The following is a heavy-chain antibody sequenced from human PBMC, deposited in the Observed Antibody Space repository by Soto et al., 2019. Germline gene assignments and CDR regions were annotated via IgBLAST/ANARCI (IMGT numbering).Heavy chain of an antibody. CDR3: TRTKTNQNAEYFEY. V-gene: IGHV1-46*03. CDR1: GFTFTWYY. Sequence: QVQLVQSGAEVKEPGASVKVSCKASGFTFTWYYMHWVRQAPGQGLEWMGIINPSGVSTSYAQKFQGRVTMTRDTFTSTVYMELSSLRSEDTAVYYCTRTKTNQNAEYFEYWGQGTLVTVSS. CDR2: INPSGVST. J-gene: IGHJ1*01.